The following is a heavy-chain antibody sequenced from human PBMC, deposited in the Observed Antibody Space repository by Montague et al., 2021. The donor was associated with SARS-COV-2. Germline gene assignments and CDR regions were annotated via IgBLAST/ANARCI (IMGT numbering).Heavy chain of an antibody. CDR1: GGSISRYY. CDR2: FYYSGSA. CDR3: ARLGVGSSWFQSASDI. D-gene: IGHD6-13*01. Sequence: SETLSLTCTVSGGSISRYYWSWIRQPPGKGLEWIGCFYYSGSANYNPSLKSRVTISVDTSKNQFSLKLNSVTAADTALYYCARLGVGSSWFQSASDIWGQGTMVTVSS. J-gene: IGHJ3*02. V-gene: IGHV4-59*08.